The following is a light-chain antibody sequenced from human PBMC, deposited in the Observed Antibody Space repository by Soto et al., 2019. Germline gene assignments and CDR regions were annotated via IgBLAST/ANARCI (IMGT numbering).Light chain of an antibody. J-gene: IGKJ1*01. CDR3: QQYGNVPRT. V-gene: IGKV3-20*01. Sequence: EIVLTQSPGTLSLSPGERATLSCRASQTINRSFLAWSQHKPGQAPRLLIYGASSRATGIPDRFSGSGSGTDFILSISRLEPEDVAVYYCQQYGNVPRTFGQGTKVEIK. CDR1: QTINRSF. CDR2: GAS.